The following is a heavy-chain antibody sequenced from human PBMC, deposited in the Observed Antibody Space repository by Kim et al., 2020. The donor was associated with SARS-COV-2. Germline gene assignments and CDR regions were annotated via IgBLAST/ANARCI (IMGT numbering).Heavy chain of an antibody. CDR1: GFTFSSYG. D-gene: IGHD3-9*01. CDR2: ISYDGSNK. J-gene: IGHJ6*02. V-gene: IGHV3-30*18. Sequence: GGSLRLSCAASGFTFSSYGMHWVRQAPGKGLEWVAVISYDGSNKYYADSVKGRFTISRDNSKNTLYLQMNSLRAEDTAVYYCAKERRWYFDWFPYYYYYGMDVWGQGTTVTVSS. CDR3: AKERRWYFDWFPYYYYYGMDV.